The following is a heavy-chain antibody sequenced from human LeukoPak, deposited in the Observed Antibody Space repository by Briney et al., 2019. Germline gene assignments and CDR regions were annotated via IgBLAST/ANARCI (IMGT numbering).Heavy chain of an antibody. V-gene: IGHV1-2*06. Sequence: ASVKVSCKAARYTFTAYYLHWVRQAPGQGREWMGRINPNNCGTNYPQKFQGRVTMTRDTSINTAYMELSSLKSDDTAVYYCARGWELNARFFDYWGQGTLVTVSS. CDR2: INPNNCGT. J-gene: IGHJ4*02. CDR1: RYTFTAYY. CDR3: ARGWELNARFFDY. D-gene: IGHD1-26*01.